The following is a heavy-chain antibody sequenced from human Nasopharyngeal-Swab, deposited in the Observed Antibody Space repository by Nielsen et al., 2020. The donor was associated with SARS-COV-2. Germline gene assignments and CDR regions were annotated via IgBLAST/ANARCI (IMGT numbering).Heavy chain of an antibody. J-gene: IGHJ4*02. D-gene: IGHD3-9*01. CDR3: ARSWHSHDWYYFDY. V-gene: IGHV3-23*01. CDR2: ISGSGDKT. CDR1: GFTFSSYG. Sequence: GGSLRLSCVASGFTFSSYGMNWVRQAPGKGLEWVSTISGSGDKTYYADFVKGRFTISRDKSKNTLYLQMNSLRAEDTAEYYCARSWHSHDWYYFDYWGQGTLVTVSS.